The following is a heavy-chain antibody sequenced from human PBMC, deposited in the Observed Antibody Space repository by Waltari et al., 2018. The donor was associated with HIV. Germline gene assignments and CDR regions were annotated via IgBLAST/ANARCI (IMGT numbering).Heavy chain of an antibody. J-gene: IGHJ3*02. V-gene: IGHV1-3*01. D-gene: IGHD1-26*01. CDR2: INPDNGYT. Sequence: QVQLVQSGAEVKKPGASVKVSCKASGDTFTKDALQWVRQAPGQRPEWMGWINPDNGYTGYSQKFQGRVTITTDTSARTAYMELSSLRSEDTAVYYCARDKPQTQILGVITGAFDIWGQGTEVTVSS. CDR3: ARDKPQTQILGVITGAFDI. CDR1: GDTFTKDA.